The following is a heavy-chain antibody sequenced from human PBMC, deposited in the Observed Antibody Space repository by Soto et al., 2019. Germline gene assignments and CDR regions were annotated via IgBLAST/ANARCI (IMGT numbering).Heavy chain of an antibody. V-gene: IGHV4-31*03. CDR2: IHYSGRT. Sequence: QVQLQESGPGLVKPSQTLFLTCTVSGGSISSGGYYWSWIRQHPGEGLEWIGNIHYSGRTYYTPSLQSRVTISVDTSKNQFSLKLTSVTAADTAVYYCARDREAYDSSGCIDFWGQGTLVTVSS. CDR3: ARDREAYDSSGCIDF. CDR1: GGSISSGGYY. D-gene: IGHD3-22*01. J-gene: IGHJ4*02.